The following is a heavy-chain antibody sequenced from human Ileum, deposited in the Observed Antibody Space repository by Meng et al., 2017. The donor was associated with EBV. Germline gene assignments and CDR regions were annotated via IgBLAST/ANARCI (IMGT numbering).Heavy chain of an antibody. D-gene: IGHD3-16*01. V-gene: IGHV1-8*01. J-gene: IGHJ5*02. CDR2: MNSYTGNA. CDR3: ARGSGAGGRDWFDP. Sequence: HVELVQSGAELNKPGASVNVSCKASGYTFINHDINWVRQAAGQGLESIGWMNSYTGNAGYAQKFRGRVTMTRDTSINTAYLEVISLTSEDTAVYYCARGSGAGGRDWFDPWGQGTLVTVSS. CDR1: GYTFINHD.